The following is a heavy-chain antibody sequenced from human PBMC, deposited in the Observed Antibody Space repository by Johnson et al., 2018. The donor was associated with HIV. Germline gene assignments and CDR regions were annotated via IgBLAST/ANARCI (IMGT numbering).Heavy chain of an antibody. CDR1: GCTFSNYW. V-gene: IGHV3-7*01. CDR3: VRDTCPGMASNERSWGGFDI. J-gene: IGHJ3*02. Sequence: VQLVESGGGLVQPGGSLRLSCAASGCTFSNYWMTWVRQAPGKGLEWVANIKQDGSEKIYADSVKGRFTISRDNAENSLYLQMNSLRVDDTAVYYCVRDTCPGMASNERSWGGFDIWGQGTMVAVSS. D-gene: IGHD1-26*01. CDR2: IKQDGSEK.